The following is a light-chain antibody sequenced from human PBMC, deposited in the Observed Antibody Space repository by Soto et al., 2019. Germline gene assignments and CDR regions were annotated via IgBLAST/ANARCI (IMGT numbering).Light chain of an antibody. V-gene: IGLV1-36*01. CDR1: SSNIGNNA. CDR2: YDD. Sequence: QLVLTQPPSVSEAPRQRVTISCSGGSSNIGNNAVNWYQQLPGKAPKLLIYYDDLLPSGVSDRFSGSKSGTSASLAISGLQSEDEADYYCATWDDSLNGAVFGTGTKVTVL. J-gene: IGLJ1*01. CDR3: ATWDDSLNGAV.